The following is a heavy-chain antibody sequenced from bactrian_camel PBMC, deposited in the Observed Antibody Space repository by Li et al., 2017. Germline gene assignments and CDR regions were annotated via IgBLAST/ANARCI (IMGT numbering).Heavy chain of an antibody. D-gene: IGHD3*01. CDR1: GDTFSGRC. V-gene: IGHV3S55*01. CDR2: IRRNGDA. Sequence: HVQLVESGGGSVQAGGSLRLSCLTSGDTFSGRCMAWFRQSPGKEREGIAGIRRNGDAYYADSVKGRFTISRDNAKNIIYLQMSSLTPDDTAMYYCAAGTRIIVGDYCDGITDWGQGTQVTVS. CDR3: AAGTRIIVGDYCDGITD. J-gene: IGHJ4*01.